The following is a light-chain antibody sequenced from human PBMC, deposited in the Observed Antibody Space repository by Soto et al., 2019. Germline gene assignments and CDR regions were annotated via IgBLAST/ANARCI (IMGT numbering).Light chain of an antibody. CDR3: QQLNSYRIT. J-gene: IGKJ5*01. CDR2: AAS. V-gene: IGKV1-9*01. CDR1: QGISSY. Sequence: DIQLTQSPSFLSASVGDRVTITCRASQGISSYLAWYQQKPGKAPKLLIYAASTLQSGVPSRFSGSVSGKEFTLTISSLQPEDFATYYCQQLNSYRITFGQGTRLEI.